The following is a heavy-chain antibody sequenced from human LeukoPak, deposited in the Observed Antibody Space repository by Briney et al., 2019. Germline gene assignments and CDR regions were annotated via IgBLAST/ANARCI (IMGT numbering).Heavy chain of an antibody. CDR3: ARVVADDAFDI. V-gene: IGHV4-59*01. J-gene: IGHJ3*02. D-gene: IGHD5-12*01. CDR2: IYYSGST. Sequence: SETLSLTCTVSGGSISSYYWSWIRQPPGKGLEWIGYIYYSGSTNYNPSLKSRVTISVDTSKNQFSLKLSSATAADTAVYYCARVVADDAFDIWGQGTMVTVSS. CDR1: GGSISSYY.